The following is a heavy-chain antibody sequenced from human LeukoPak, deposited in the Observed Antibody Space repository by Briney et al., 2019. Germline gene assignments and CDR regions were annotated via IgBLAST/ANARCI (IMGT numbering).Heavy chain of an antibody. Sequence: GGSLRLSCAASGFTFSSFGMSWVRQSPETGLEWVSVSGGSGGATHYAESAKGRFTISRDNSKNTLYLEMSCLRADDTAVYYCAKGKDFNGYYVDSWGQGTLVTVSS. D-gene: IGHD3-3*01. CDR3: AKGKDFNGYYVDS. CDR2: SGGSGGAT. V-gene: IGHV3-23*01. CDR1: GFTFSSFG. J-gene: IGHJ4*02.